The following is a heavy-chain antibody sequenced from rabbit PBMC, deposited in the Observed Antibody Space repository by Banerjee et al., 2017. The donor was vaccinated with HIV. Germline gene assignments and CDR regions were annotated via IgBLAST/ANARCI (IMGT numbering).Heavy chain of an antibody. J-gene: IGHJ4*01. V-gene: IGHV1S40*01. Sequence: QQLEESGGDLVKPGASLTLTCTASGFSFSSSYYMCWVRQAPGKGLEWIACIYAGSSGSTYYASWAKGRFTISKTSSTTVTLQMTSLTVADTATYFCARAVPSHYYFNLWGQGTLVTVS. CDR3: ARAVPSHYYFNL. CDR2: IYAGSSGST. D-gene: IGHD3-3*01. CDR1: GFSFSSSYY.